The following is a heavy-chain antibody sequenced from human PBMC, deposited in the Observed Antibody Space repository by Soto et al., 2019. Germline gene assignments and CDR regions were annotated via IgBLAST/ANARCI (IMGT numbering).Heavy chain of an antibody. CDR1: GVSVRSYT. J-gene: IGHJ4*02. CDR2: VFSSVSA. Sequence: SETLSLTCIVSGVSVRSYTWSWVRQPANKGLEWIGRVFSSVSATYNPSLKSRVSISMDTPENRFSLKLDSVTAADAGVYFCARDGMTTGDTWGPGTLVTVSS. CDR3: ARDGMTTGDT. V-gene: IGHV4-4*07. D-gene: IGHD2-21*02.